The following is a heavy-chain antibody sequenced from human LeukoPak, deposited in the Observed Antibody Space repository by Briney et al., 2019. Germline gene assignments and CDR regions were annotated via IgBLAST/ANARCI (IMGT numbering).Heavy chain of an antibody. Sequence: GGSLRLSCAASGFTFSSYAMSWVRQAPGKGLEWVSAISGSGGSTYYADSVKGRFTISRDNGKNTLYLQMNSLRAEDTAVYYCARGSTYYDSSGQVPFDYWGQGTLVTVSS. CDR3: ARGSTYYDSSGQVPFDY. CDR1: GFTFSSYA. D-gene: IGHD3-22*01. J-gene: IGHJ4*02. CDR2: ISGSGGST. V-gene: IGHV3-23*01.